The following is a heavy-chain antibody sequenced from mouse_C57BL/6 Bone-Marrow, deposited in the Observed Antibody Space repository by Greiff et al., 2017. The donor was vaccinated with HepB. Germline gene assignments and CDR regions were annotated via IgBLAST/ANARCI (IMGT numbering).Heavy chain of an antibody. CDR1: GYSFTGYY. CDR3: AREMVTTRTRLYAMDY. D-gene: IGHD2-2*01. J-gene: IGHJ4*01. CDR2: INPSTGGT. Sequence: VQLQQSGPELVKPGASVKISCKASGYSFTGYYMNWVKQSPEKSLEWIGEINPSTGGTTYNQKFKAKATLTVDKSSSTAYMQLKSLTSEDSAVYYCAREMVTTRTRLYAMDYWGQGTSVTVSS. V-gene: IGHV1-42*01.